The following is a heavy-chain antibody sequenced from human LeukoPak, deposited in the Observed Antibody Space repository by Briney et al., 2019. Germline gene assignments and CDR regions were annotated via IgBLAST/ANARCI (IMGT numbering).Heavy chain of an antibody. V-gene: IGHV3-9*01. CDR1: GFTFDDYA. D-gene: IGHD6-13*01. CDR2: ISWNSGSI. J-gene: IGHJ6*02. CDR3: ARERRGSSWRRDYYYGMDV. Sequence: GGSLRLSCAASGFTFDDYAMHWVRQAPGKGLEWVSGISWNSGSIGYADSVKGRFTISRDNAKNSLYLQMNSLRAEDTAVYYCARERRGSSWRRDYYYGMDVWGQGTTVTVSS.